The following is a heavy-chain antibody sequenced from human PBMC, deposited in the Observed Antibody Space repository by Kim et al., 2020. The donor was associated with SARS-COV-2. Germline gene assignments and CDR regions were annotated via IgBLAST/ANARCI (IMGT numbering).Heavy chain of an antibody. V-gene: IGHV1-8*01. CDR3: TRHRRGHNDNWFDP. CDR2: MNPNSGNT. J-gene: IGHJ5*02. Sequence: ASVKVSCKASGYTFTGYDLNWVRQATGQGLEWLGWMNPNSGNTGYADKFRDRISMTREISTITAYMELSSLTSEDTAVYYCTRHRRGHNDNWFDPWGQGTLVTVSS. D-gene: IGHD1-1*01. CDR1: GYTFTGYD.